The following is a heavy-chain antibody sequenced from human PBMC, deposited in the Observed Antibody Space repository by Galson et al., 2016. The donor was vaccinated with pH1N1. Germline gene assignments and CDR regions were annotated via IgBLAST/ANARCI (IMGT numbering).Heavy chain of an antibody. Sequence: SLRLSCAASGFTFSSYGMHWVRQAPGKGLEWVAVIWYDGSNKYYADSVKGRFTISRDNSKNTLYLQMNSLRAEDTAVYYCARDHLPDILTDCPVNWGQGTLVTVSS. CDR2: IWYDGSNK. D-gene: IGHD3-9*01. CDR3: ARDHLPDILTDCPVN. V-gene: IGHV3-33*01. CDR1: GFTFSSYG. J-gene: IGHJ4*02.